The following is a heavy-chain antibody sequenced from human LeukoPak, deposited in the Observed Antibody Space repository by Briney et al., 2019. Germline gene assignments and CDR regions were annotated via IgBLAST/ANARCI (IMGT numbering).Heavy chain of an antibody. D-gene: IGHD3-9*01. J-gene: IGHJ4*02. CDR3: AKDLTRVLRYFATPNYFDY. CDR1: GFTFSSYA. V-gene: IGHV3-23*01. CDR2: ISGSGGST. Sequence: PGGSLRLSCAASGFTFSSYAMSWVRQAPGKGLEWVSAISGSGGSTYYADSVKGRFTISRDNSKNTLYLQMNSLRAEDTAVYYCAKDLTRVLRYFATPNYFDYWGQGTLVTVSS.